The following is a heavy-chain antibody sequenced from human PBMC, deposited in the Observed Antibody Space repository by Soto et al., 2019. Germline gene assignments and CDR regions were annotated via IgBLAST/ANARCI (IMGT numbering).Heavy chain of an antibody. CDR2: IYYSGST. Sequence: SETLSLTCTVSGGSISSSSYYWGWIRQPPGKGLEWIGSIYYSGSTYYNPSLKSRVTISVDTSKNQFSLKLSSVTAADTAVYYCASRYYRVGLFDPWGQGTLVTVSS. CDR1: GGSISSSSYY. D-gene: IGHD1-26*01. CDR3: ASRYYRVGLFDP. V-gene: IGHV4-39*01. J-gene: IGHJ5*02.